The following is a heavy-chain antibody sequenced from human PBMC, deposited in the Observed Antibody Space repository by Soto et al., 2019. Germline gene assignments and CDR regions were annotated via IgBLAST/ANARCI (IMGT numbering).Heavy chain of an antibody. Sequence: SETLSLTCTVSGGSISSSSYYWGWIRQPPGKGLEWIGSIYYSGSTYYNPSLKSRVTISVDTSKNQFSLKLSSVTAADTAVYYCARHMFGYIFDVPSVFDYWGQGTLVTVSS. CDR2: IYYSGST. CDR1: GGSISSSSYY. J-gene: IGHJ4*02. CDR3: ARHMFGYIFDVPSVFDY. V-gene: IGHV4-39*01. D-gene: IGHD3-10*02.